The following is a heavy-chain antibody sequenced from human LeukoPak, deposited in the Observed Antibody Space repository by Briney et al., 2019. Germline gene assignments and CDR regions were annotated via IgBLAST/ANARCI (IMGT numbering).Heavy chain of an antibody. D-gene: IGHD2-15*01. J-gene: IGHJ5*02. Sequence: SETLSLTCAVYGGSFSGYYWGWIRQPPGKGLEWIGSIYYSGNTYYIPSLKSRVTISVDTSKNQFSLKLSSVTAADTAVYYCARHPSLSYCSGGTCWFDPWGQGTLVTVSS. V-gene: IGHV4-39*01. CDR1: GGSFSGYY. CDR3: ARHPSLSYCSGGTCWFDP. CDR2: IYYSGNT.